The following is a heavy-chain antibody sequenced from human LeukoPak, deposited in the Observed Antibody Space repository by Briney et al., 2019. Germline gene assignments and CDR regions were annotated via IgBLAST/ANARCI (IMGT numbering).Heavy chain of an antibody. Sequence: SQTLSLTCTVSGGSISSGSYYWSWIRQPAGKGLEWIGRIYTSGSTNYNPSLKSRVTISVDTSKNQFSLKLSSVTAADTAVYYCARGSSSFVYWGQGILVTVSS. CDR3: ARGSSSFVY. CDR2: IYTSGST. D-gene: IGHD6-13*01. CDR1: GGSISSGSYY. J-gene: IGHJ4*02. V-gene: IGHV4-61*02.